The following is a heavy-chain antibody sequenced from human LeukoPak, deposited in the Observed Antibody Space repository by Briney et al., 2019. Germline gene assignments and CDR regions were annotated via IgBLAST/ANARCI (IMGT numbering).Heavy chain of an antibody. D-gene: IGHD6-13*01. CDR3: ARDPGQLARVRSFDY. V-gene: IGHV4-39*07. CDR1: GGSISSSSYY. CDR2: IYYSGST. Sequence: PSETLSLTCTVSGGSISSSSYYWGWIRQPPGKGLEWIGSIYYSGSTYYNPSLKSRVTISVDTSKNQFSLKLSSVTAADTAVYYCARDPGQLARVRSFDYWGQGTLVTVSS. J-gene: IGHJ4*02.